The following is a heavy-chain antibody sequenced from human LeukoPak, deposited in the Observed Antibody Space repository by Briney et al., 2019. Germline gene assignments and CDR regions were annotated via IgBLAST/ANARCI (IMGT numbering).Heavy chain of an antibody. Sequence: GGSLRLSCAASGFTFSDYYMSWVRQAPGKALEGGSYISSSRSNTNYADSVRGRFTISRDNAMNSLYLQMNSLRAEDTAVYYCARVPRDDYGDPFYFDYWGQGTLVTVSS. CDR3: ARVPRDDYGDPFYFDY. CDR1: GFTFSDYY. J-gene: IGHJ4*02. CDR2: ISSSRSNT. D-gene: IGHD4-17*01. V-gene: IGHV3-11*06.